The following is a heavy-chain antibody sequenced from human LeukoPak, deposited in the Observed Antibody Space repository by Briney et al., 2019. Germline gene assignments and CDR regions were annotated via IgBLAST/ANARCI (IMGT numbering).Heavy chain of an antibody. CDR3: ANDYRSGSFHDF. CDR1: GFAFSSYA. D-gene: IGHD3-10*01. V-gene: IGHV3-23*01. CDR2: ISRRDDYT. Sequence: TGGSLRLSCAASGFAFSSYAMSWVRQPPGKGLEWVSVISRRDDYTYYADSVKSRFTISRDNSKNTLYLQMNTLRAEDTAVYYCANDYRSGSFHDFWGQGTLVTVSS. J-gene: IGHJ4*02.